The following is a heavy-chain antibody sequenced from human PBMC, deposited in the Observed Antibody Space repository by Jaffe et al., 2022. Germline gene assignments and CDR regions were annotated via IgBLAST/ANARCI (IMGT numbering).Heavy chain of an antibody. CDR1: GFTFSSYW. V-gene: IGHV3-74*01. CDR2: INSDGSST. Sequence: EVQLVESGGGLVQPGGSLRLSCAASGFTFSSYWMHWVRQAPGKGLVWVSRINSDGSSTSYADSVKGRFTISRDNAKNTLYLQMNSLRAEDTAVYYCAREATQIAVAGHSHFDYWGQGTLVTVSS. CDR3: AREATQIAVAGHSHFDY. D-gene: IGHD6-19*01. J-gene: IGHJ4*02.